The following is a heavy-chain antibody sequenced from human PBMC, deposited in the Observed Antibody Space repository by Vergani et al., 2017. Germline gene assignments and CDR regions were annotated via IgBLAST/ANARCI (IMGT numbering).Heavy chain of an antibody. Sequence: QVQLVASGGGLVRPGGSLRLSCAASGFIFSDYYMTWIRQTPGKGLEWLAHISDGGETKMYAESLKGRFTVSRDNTKNLLILQMKTLKVDDTATYYCGRKQSPASLMDKPIDIWCQGTLVTVSS. J-gene: IGHJ5*02. CDR1: GFIFSDYY. CDR2: ISDGGETK. CDR3: GRKQSPASLMDKPIDI. D-gene: IGHD1/OR15-1a*01. V-gene: IGHV3-11*01.